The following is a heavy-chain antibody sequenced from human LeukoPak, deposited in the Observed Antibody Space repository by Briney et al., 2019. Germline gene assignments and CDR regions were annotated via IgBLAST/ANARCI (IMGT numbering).Heavy chain of an antibody. CDR1: GFTFGDYA. V-gene: IGHV3-49*04. CDR3: TKIVVVPAAAYYYYYYGMDV. Sequence: GSLRLSCTASGFTFGDYAMSWVRQAPGKGLEWVGFIRSKAYGGTTEYAASVKGRFTISRDDSKSIAYLQMNSLKTEDTAVYYCTKIVVVPAAAYYYYYYGMDVWGQGTTVTVSS. D-gene: IGHD2-2*01. J-gene: IGHJ6*02. CDR2: IRSKAYGGTT.